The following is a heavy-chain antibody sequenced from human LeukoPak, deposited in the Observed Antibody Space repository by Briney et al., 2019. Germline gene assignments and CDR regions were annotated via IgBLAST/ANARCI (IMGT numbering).Heavy chain of an antibody. J-gene: IGHJ4*02. CDR3: ARDRGDIVVVPAAMELDY. CDR1: GYTFTSYA. V-gene: IGHV1-3*01. D-gene: IGHD2-2*01. Sequence: ASVKVSCKASGYTFTSYAMHWVRQAPGQRLEWMGWINAGNGNTKYSQKFQGRVTITRDTSASTAYMELSSLRSEDTAVCYCARDRGDIVVVPAAMELDYWGQGTLVTVSS. CDR2: INAGNGNT.